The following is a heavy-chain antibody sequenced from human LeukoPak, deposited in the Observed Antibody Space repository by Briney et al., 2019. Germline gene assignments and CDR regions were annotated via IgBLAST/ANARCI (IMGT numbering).Heavy chain of an antibody. D-gene: IGHD5-18*01. CDR1: GFTFSSYA. CDR2: ISGSGGST. Sequence: GGSLRLSCAASGFTFSSYAMSWVRQAPGKGLEWVSAISGSGGSTYYADSVKGRFTISRDNSKNTLYLQMNSLSAEDTAVYYCAKGNSYGFREPFDYWGQGTLVTVSS. J-gene: IGHJ4*02. CDR3: AKGNSYGFREPFDY. V-gene: IGHV3-23*01.